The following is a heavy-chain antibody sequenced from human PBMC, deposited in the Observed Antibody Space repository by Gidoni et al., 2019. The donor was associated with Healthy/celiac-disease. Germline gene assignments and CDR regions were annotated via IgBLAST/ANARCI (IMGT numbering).Heavy chain of an antibody. CDR2: INHSGST. J-gene: IGHJ5*02. D-gene: IGHD3-9*01. Sequence: QVQLQQWGAGLLKPSETLSLTCAVYGGSFSGYYWSWIRQPPGKGLEWIGEINHSGSTNYNPSLKSRVTISVDTSKNQFSLKLSSVTAADTAVYYCARASRGYFGRPNWFDPWGQGTLVTVSS. V-gene: IGHV4-34*01. CDR1: GGSFSGYY. CDR3: ARASRGYFGRPNWFDP.